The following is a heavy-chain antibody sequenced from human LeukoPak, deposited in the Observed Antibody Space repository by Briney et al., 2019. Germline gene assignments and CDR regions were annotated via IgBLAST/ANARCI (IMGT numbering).Heavy chain of an antibody. D-gene: IGHD3-10*01. CDR2: ISWNSGSI. Sequence: GRSLRLSCAASGFTFDDYAIHWVRQAPGKGLEWVSGISWNSGSIGYADSVKGRFTISRDNAKNSLYLQMNSLRAEDTALYYYAKEKGSYGLGIPFDYRGPGTLVTVSS. V-gene: IGHV3-9*01. CDR1: GFTFDDYA. J-gene: IGHJ4*02. CDR3: AKEKGSYGLGIPFDY.